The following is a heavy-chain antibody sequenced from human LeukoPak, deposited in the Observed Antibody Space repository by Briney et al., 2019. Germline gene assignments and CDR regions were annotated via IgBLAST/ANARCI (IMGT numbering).Heavy chain of an antibody. CDR1: GFTFIDYG. CDR3: ARDQLLHRNWFDA. D-gene: IGHD3-22*01. V-gene: IGHV3-20*04. CDR2: INWNGDST. J-gene: IGHJ5*02. Sequence: PGGSLRLSCTASGFTFIDYGMSWVRQAPGKGPEWVCDINWNGDSTGYADSVKGRFTISRDNSKNSLYLQMSSLRVEDTALYYCARDQLLHRNWFDAWGQGTLVTVSS.